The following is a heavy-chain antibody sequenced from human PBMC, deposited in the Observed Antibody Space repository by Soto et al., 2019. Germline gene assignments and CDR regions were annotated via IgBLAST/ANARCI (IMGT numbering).Heavy chain of an antibody. CDR3: ARQTTVVTPDTYYYYYYGMDV. J-gene: IGHJ6*02. Sequence: GGSLRLSCAASGFTFSSYSMNWVRQAPGKGLKWVSSISSSSSYIYYADSVKGRFTISRDNAKDSLYLQMNSLRAEDTAVYYCARQTTVVTPDTYYYYYYGMDVWGQGTTVTVSS. CDR2: ISSSSSYI. D-gene: IGHD4-17*01. V-gene: IGHV3-21*01. CDR1: GFTFSSYS.